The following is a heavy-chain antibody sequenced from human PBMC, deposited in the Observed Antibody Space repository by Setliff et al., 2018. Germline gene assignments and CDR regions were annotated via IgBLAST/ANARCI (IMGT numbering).Heavy chain of an antibody. J-gene: IGHJ4*02. V-gene: IGHV3-33*01. CDR3: ARGAFGNGLNFRYFDY. Sequence: GGSLRLSCVASGFTFSNYGMHWVRQAPGKGLEWVALIWNDGSEKYYVDSVKGRFTISRDNAKNSLYLQMNSLRVEDTAVYYCARGAFGNGLNFRYFDYWGQGTLVTVSS. CDR2: IWNDGSEK. CDR1: GFTFSNYG. D-gene: IGHD3-16*01.